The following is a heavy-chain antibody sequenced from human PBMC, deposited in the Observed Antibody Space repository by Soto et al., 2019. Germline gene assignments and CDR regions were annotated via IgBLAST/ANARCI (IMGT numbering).Heavy chain of an antibody. J-gene: IGHJ4*02. CDR2: ISSSSSYI. Sequence: GGSLRLSCTASGFTFSSYAMSWVRQAPGKGLEWVSSISSSSSYIYYADSVKGRFTISRDNAKNSLYLQMNSLRAEDTAVYYCARDFRPSIVATTYYFDYWGQGTLVTVSS. CDR1: GFTFSSYA. V-gene: IGHV3-21*01. D-gene: IGHD5-12*01. CDR3: ARDFRPSIVATTYYFDY.